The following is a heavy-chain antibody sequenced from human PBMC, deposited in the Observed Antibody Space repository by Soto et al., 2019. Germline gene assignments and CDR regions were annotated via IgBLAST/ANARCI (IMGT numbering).Heavy chain of an antibody. CDR3: ARDHTTNYYYYYGMDV. CDR1: GCTFTSYG. Sequence: ASGKVSGRASGCTFTSYGISWVRQAPGQGLEWMGWISAYNGNTNYAQKLQGRVTMTTDTSTSTAYMELRSLRSDDTAVYYCARDHTTNYYYYYGMDVWGQGTTVTVSS. CDR2: ISAYNGNT. D-gene: IGHD1-26*01. J-gene: IGHJ6*02. V-gene: IGHV1-18*01.